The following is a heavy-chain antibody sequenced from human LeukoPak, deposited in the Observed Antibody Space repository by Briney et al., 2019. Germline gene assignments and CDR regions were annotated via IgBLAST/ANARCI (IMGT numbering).Heavy chain of an antibody. CDR3: ARGDVSLWFGELLLIPYFDY. CDR2: IYYSGST. Sequence: KTSETLSLTCTVSGGSISSYYWSWIRQPPGKGLEWIGYIYYSGSTNYNPSLKSRVTISVDTSKNQFSLKLSSVTAADTAVYYCARGDVSLWFGELLLIPYFDYWGQGTLVTVSS. D-gene: IGHD3-10*01. J-gene: IGHJ4*02. CDR1: GGSISSYY. V-gene: IGHV4-59*08.